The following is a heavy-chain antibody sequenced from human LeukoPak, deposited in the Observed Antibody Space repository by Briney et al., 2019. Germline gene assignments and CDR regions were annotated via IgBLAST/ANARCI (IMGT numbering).Heavy chain of an antibody. CDR3: ARVRRYCSGGSCYGLNNWFDP. CDR2: ITCDGSLT. J-gene: IGHJ5*02. CDR1: GFTVSPSY. V-gene: IGHV3-74*01. D-gene: IGHD2-15*01. Sequence: GGTLRLSCAASGFTVSPSYMHGVRQPSGRGLVWVSRITCDGSLTNYADSVKGRCTISRDNAKTSLYLQMNSLRAEDTAVYYCARVRRYCSGGSCYGLNNWFDPWGQGTLVTVSS.